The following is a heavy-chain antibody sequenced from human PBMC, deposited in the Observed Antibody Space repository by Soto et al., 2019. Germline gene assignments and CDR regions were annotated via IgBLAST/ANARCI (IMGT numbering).Heavy chain of an antibody. D-gene: IGHD3-10*01. CDR2: INAGGTSI. J-gene: IGHJ4*02. V-gene: IGHV3-74*01. CDR3: ARAGSYRFDY. Sequence: EVQLVESGGTLVQPGGSLRLSCVGSGFSFSSYWVHWVRQPPGKGLEWVSRINAGGTSISYADSVKGRFTISRDNAKNTLYLQMDGLGVEDTAVYYCARAGSYRFDYWGLGTLVTVSS. CDR1: GFSFSSYW.